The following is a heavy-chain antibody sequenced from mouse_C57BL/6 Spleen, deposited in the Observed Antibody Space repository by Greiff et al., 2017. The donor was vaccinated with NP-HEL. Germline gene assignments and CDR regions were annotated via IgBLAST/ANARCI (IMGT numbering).Heavy chain of an antibody. D-gene: IGHD2-1*01. CDR1: GYTFTSYW. CDR2: IHPNSGST. Sequence: QVQLQQPGAELVKPGASVKLSCKASGYTFTSYWMHWVKQRPGQGLEWIGMIHPNSGSTNYNEKFKSKATLTVDKSSSTAYMQLSSLTSEDSAVYYCARRYYGNTEAYFDFWGQGTTLTVSS. CDR3: ARRYYGNTEAYFDF. J-gene: IGHJ2*01. V-gene: IGHV1-64*01.